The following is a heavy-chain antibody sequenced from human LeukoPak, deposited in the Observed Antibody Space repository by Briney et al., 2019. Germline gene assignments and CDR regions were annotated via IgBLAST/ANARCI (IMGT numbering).Heavy chain of an antibody. CDR3: ARGQTIVVVPAATLLDY. V-gene: IGHV1-46*01. J-gene: IGHJ4*02. Sequence: ASVKVSCKASGYTFTSYYMHWMRQAPGQGLEWMGIINPSGGSTSYAQKFQGRVTMTRDTSTSTVYMELSSLISEDTAVYYCARGQTIVVVPAATLLDYWGQGTLVTVSS. D-gene: IGHD2-2*01. CDR2: INPSGGST. CDR1: GYTFTSYY.